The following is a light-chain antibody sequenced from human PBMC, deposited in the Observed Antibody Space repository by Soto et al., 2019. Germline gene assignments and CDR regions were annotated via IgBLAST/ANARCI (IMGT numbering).Light chain of an antibody. CDR3: QQYGTSLFT. CDR2: GAS. CDR1: QSVSSNY. J-gene: IGKJ3*01. V-gene: IGKV3-20*01. Sequence: EIVLTQSPGTLSLSPGERATLSCRARQSVSSNYLAGYQQKPGQAPRLLIYGASSRATGIPDRFSGSGSGTDFTLTISRLEPEDFAVYYCQQYGTSLFTFGPGTTVDI.